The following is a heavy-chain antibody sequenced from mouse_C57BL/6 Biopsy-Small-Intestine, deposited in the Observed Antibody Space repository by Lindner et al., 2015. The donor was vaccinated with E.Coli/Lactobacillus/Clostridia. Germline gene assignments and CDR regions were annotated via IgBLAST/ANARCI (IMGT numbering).Heavy chain of an antibody. Sequence: VQLQESGPGLVAPSQSLSITCTVSGFSLTSYVISWVRQPPGKGLEWLGVIWTGGGTNYNSALKSRLSITKDNSKSQVFLKMNSLQTDDTARYYCVRKYYYGSTYDWFFDVWGTGTTVTVSS. CDR2: IWTGGGT. CDR3: VRKYYYGSTYDWFFDV. CDR1: GFSLTSYV. V-gene: IGHV2-9-1*01. D-gene: IGHD1-1*01. J-gene: IGHJ1*03.